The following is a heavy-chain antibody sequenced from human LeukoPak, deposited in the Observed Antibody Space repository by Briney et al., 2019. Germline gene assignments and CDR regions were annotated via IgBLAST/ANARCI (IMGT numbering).Heavy chain of an antibody. V-gene: IGHV3-20*04. CDR3: GRDRSYGSFDY. D-gene: IGHD5-18*01. CDR1: GFIFNNYG. CDR2: TGGST. Sequence: GGSLRLSCAASGFIFNNYGMNWVRQVPGMGLEWVSGTGGSTGYADSVKGRFTISRDNAKNSLYLQMNNLRAEDTALYYCGRDRSYGSFDYWGQGTLVTVSS. J-gene: IGHJ4*02.